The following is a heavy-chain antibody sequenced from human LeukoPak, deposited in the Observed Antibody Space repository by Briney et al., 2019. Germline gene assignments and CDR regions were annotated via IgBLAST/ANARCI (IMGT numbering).Heavy chain of an antibody. CDR2: IKQDGSEK. Sequence: PGGSPRLSCEASGLTFNKYWMTWVRQAPGKGLEWVANIKQDGSEKNYVDSVKGRFTISRDNAKNSLSLRMNSLSAEDTAVYYCATGYSSGWYFYFQHWGQGSLVSVSS. D-gene: IGHD6-19*01. V-gene: IGHV3-7*01. CDR3: ATGYSSGWYFYFQH. CDR1: GLTFNKYW. J-gene: IGHJ1*01.